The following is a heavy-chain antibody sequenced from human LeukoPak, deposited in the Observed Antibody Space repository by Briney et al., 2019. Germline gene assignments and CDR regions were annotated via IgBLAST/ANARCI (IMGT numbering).Heavy chain of an antibody. D-gene: IGHD6-19*01. V-gene: IGHV3-23*01. CDR3: ARDVGSSGWYSPNFDY. Sequence: TGGSLRLSCAASGFIFSNYGMNWVRQAPGKGLEWVAAISASGSATSYADSVRGRFTISRDNSKSTTYLQMNSLRAEDTAVYYCARDVGSSGWYSPNFDYWGQGTLVTVSS. J-gene: IGHJ4*02. CDR2: ISASGSAT. CDR1: GFIFSNYG.